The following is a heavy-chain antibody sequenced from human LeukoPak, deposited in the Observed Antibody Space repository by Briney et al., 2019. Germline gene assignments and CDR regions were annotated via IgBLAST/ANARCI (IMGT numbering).Heavy chain of an antibody. CDR3: ARRGLIAVAGTQDY. CDR2: ISAYNGNT. Sequence: ASVKVSCKASGGTFSSYAISWVRQAPGQGLEWMGWISAYNGNTNYAQKLQGRVTMTTDTSTSTAYMELRSLRSDDTAVYYCARRGLIAVAGTQDYWGQGTLVTVSS. D-gene: IGHD6-19*01. V-gene: IGHV1-18*01. CDR1: GGTFSSYA. J-gene: IGHJ4*02.